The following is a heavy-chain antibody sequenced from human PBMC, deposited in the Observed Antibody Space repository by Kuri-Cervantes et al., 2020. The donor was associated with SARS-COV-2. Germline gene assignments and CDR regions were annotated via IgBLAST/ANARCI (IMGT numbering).Heavy chain of an antibody. V-gene: IGHV3-30-3*01. D-gene: IGHD6-13*01. CDR3: ARDLRQQLAYGMDV. CDR2: ISYDGSNK. CDR1: GFTFSSYA. Sequence: GESLKISCAASGFTFSSYAMHWVRQAPGKGLEWVAVISYDGSNKYYADSVKGRFTTSRDNSKNTLYLQMNSLRAEDTAVYYCARDLRQQLAYGMDVWGQGTTVTVSS. J-gene: IGHJ6*02.